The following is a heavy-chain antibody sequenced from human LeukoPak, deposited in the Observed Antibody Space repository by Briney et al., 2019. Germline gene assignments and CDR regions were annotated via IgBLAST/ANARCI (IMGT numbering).Heavy chain of an antibody. V-gene: IGHV1-3*01. CDR3: AREFTTTGAVDY. J-gene: IGHJ4*02. CDR2: INAGNGNT. Sequence: ASVKVSCKASGYTFTSYAMHWVRQAPGQRLEWMGWINAGNGNTKYSRKFQGRVTITRDTSASTAYMELSSLRSEDTAVYYCAREFTTTGAVDYWGQGTLVTVSS. D-gene: IGHD3-22*01. CDR1: GYTFTSYA.